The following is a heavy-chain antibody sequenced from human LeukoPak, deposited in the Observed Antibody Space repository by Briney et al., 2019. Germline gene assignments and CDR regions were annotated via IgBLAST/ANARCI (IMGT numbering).Heavy chain of an antibody. CDR2: IKQDGSEK. CDR1: GFTFSSYW. D-gene: IGHD3-9*01. CDR3: ARDLRVRRYFDWLLERYFDY. Sequence: PGGSLRLSCAASGFTFSSYWMSWVRQAPGKGLEWVAIIKQDGSEKYYVDSVKGRFTISRDNAKNSLYLQMNSLRAEDTAVYYCARDLRVRRYFDWLLERYFDYWGQGTLVTVSS. V-gene: IGHV3-7*01. J-gene: IGHJ4*02.